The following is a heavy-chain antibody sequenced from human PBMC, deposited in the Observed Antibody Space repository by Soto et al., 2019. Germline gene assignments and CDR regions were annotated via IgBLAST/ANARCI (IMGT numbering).Heavy chain of an antibody. CDR1: GSTFNNFA. CDR3: ARAIKRWEANYYFDF. CDR2: IVVDSNTA. D-gene: IGHD1-26*01. J-gene: IGHJ4*02. V-gene: IGHV1-69*06. Sequence: QVVLLQSGAEVKEPGYSVRVSCQVSGSTFNNFAFSWVRQAPGHGPKWMGGIVVDSNTAEYSQRFQDTVTITADTSTDTLYMELGSLTFEDTAVYYCARAIKRWEANYYFDFWGQGTLVTVSS.